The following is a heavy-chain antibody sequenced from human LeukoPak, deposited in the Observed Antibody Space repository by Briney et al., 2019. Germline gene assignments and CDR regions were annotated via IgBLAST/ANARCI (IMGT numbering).Heavy chain of an antibody. CDR1: GGSISSGDYY. J-gene: IGHJ6*03. D-gene: IGHD3-16*01. V-gene: IGHV4-30-4*08. Sequence: SQTLSLTCTVSGGSISSGDYYWSWIRQPPGKGLEWIGYIYYSGSTYYNPSLKSRVTISVDTSKNQFSLKLSSVTAADTAVYYCARGLSSALGYYYYYYMDVWSKGTTVTVSS. CDR2: IYYSGST. CDR3: ARGLSSALGYYYYYYMDV.